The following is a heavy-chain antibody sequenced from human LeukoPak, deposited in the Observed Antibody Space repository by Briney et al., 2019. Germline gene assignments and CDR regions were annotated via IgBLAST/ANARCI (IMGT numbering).Heavy chain of an antibody. J-gene: IGHJ4*02. CDR2: IWYDGSNK. Sequence: GGSLRLSCAASGFTFSSNGMHWVCQPPGKGLEWVAVIWYDGSNKYYADSVKGRFTISRDNSKNTLYLQMHSLRAEDTAVYYCARESGDSSLDYWGQGTLVTVSS. V-gene: IGHV3-33*01. CDR3: ARESGDSSLDY. CDR1: GFTFSSNG. D-gene: IGHD2-21*02.